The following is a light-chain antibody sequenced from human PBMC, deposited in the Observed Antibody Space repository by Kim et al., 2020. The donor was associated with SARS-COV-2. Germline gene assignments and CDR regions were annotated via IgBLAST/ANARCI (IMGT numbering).Light chain of an antibody. CDR3: HQFHLYPRT. Sequence: ASDAHRVTVNCRASQDISNYLAWYQQDPGKAPKLLMYAESTLQSGVPSRFSGRGPGTEFPLTISSLPPEDFATQFCHQFHLYPRTFGQRNKVDIK. CDR1: QDISNY. J-gene: IGKJ1*01. CDR2: AES. V-gene: IGKV1-9*01.